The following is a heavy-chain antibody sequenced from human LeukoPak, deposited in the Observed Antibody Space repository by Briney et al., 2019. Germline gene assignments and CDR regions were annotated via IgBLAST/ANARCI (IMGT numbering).Heavy chain of an antibody. CDR1: GGTFSNYA. CDR3: ATDRRYSSSWSDPFDC. Sequence: SSVKVSCKASGGTFSNYAISWVRQAPGQGLEWMGGIIPIFGTARYAQKFQGRVTITADESTSTAYMELNSLRSEDAAVYYCATDRRYSSSWSDPFDCWGQGTLVTVSS. D-gene: IGHD6-13*01. V-gene: IGHV1-69*19. J-gene: IGHJ4*02. CDR2: IIPIFGTA.